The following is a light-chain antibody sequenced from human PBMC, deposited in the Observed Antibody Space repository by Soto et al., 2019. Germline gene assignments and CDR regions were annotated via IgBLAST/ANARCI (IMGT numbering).Light chain of an antibody. V-gene: IGKV3-15*01. CDR1: QSLNTD. Sequence: LSVAAVSVTPGERATLSCRASQSLNTDLAWYHQKPGQAPRLLIYGASTRATGVPVRFSGSGSGTGFTLTISCLQSEDVAIYYCHEYANWPSIPFGQGTRLAI. CDR3: HEYANWPSIP. J-gene: IGKJ5*01. CDR2: GAS.